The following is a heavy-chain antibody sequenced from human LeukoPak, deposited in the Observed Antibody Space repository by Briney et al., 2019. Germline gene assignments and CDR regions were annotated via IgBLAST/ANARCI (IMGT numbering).Heavy chain of an antibody. J-gene: IGHJ6*03. V-gene: IGHV4-59*08. CDR2: IFYTGST. CDR3: ARVGGSNFPPYYYYYMDV. D-gene: IGHD1-26*01. Sequence: SETLSLTCTVSGGSISSYYWSWIRQPPGKGLEWIGYIFYTGSTNYNPSLKSRVTISVDTSKNHFSLKLSSVTAADTAVYYCARVGGSNFPPYYYYYMDVWGKGTTVTISS. CDR1: GGSISSYY.